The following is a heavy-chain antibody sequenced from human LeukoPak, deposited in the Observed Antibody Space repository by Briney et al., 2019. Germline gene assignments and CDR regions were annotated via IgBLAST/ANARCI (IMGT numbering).Heavy chain of an antibody. V-gene: IGHV4-34*01. CDR1: GGSFSGYY. J-gene: IGHJ4*02. CDR3: ARGNILPGYCFDL. CDR2: INHGEST. Sequence: SETLSLTCAVSGGSFSGYYWYWIRQPPGKGLEWIGEINHGESTNYNPSLKSRATLSVDTSKNQFSLKLTSVTAADTAVYYCARGNILPGYCFDLWGQGALVTVSS. D-gene: IGHD3-9*01.